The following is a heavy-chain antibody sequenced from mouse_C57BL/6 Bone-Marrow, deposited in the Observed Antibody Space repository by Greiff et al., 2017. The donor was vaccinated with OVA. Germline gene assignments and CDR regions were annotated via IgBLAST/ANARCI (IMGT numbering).Heavy chain of an antibody. CDR3: AKDYYWYFDV. J-gene: IGHJ1*03. D-gene: IGHD2-4*01. CDR2: IYPGSSST. Sequence: QVQLQQSGAELVKPGASVKMSCKASGYTFTSYWITWVKQRPGQGLEWIGDIYPGSSSTNYNEKFKSKATLTVDTSSSTAYMQLSSLTSEDSAVYYCAKDYYWYFDVWGTGTTVTVSS. CDR1: GYTFTSYW. V-gene: IGHV1-55*01.